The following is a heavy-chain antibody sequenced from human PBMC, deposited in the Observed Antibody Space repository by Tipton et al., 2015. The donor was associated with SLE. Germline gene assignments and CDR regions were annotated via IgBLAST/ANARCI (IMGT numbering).Heavy chain of an antibody. CDR1: GESFSGYY. J-gene: IGHJ6*03. D-gene: IGHD3-16*01. CDR2: INHSGST. V-gene: IGHV4-34*01. Sequence: TLSLTCAVYGESFSGYYRSWIRQPPGKGLEWIGEINHSGSTNYNPSLKGRITISVDTSKNQFSLRLSSVTAADTAVYYCARGRPRATQAWGGYYYYMDVWGKGTTVTVSS. CDR3: ARGRPRATQAWGGYYYYMDV.